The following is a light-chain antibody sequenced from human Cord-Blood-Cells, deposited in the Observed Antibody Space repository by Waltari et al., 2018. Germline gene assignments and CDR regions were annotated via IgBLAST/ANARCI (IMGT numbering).Light chain of an antibody. V-gene: IGKV1-39*01. CDR3: QQSYSTPAT. Sequence: DIPMTHSPPPLSASVGDRVSITCRASQSISSYLNWYQQKPGKAPKLLIYAASSLQSGVPSRFSGSESGTDFTLTISSLQPEDFATYYCQQSYSTPATFGQGTKVEIK. J-gene: IGKJ1*01. CDR1: QSISSY. CDR2: AAS.